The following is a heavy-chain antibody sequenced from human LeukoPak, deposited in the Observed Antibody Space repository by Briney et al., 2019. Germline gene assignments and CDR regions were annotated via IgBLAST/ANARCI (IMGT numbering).Heavy chain of an antibody. CDR1: GGSISSGGYS. J-gene: IGHJ5*02. CDR3: ARAGYGCNWFDP. D-gene: IGHD6-13*01. Sequence: SETLSLACAVSGGSISSGGYSWSWIRQPPGKGLEWIGYIYHSGSTYYNPSLKSRVTISVDRSKNQFSLKLSSVTAADTAVYYCARAGYGCNWFDPWGQGTLVTVSS. CDR2: IYHSGST. V-gene: IGHV4-30-2*01.